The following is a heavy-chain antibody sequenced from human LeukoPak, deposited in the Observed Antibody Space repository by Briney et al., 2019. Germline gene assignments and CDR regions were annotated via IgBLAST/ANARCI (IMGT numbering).Heavy chain of an antibody. CDR1: GFTFSSYA. V-gene: IGHV3-23*01. J-gene: IGHJ5*02. D-gene: IGHD3-10*01. CDR3: AKDHNGGRFGELYLSNWFDP. Sequence: GGSLRLSCAASGFTFSSYAMSWVRQAPGKGLEWVSAISGSGGSTYYADSVKGRFTISRDNSKNTLYLQMNSLRAEDTAVYYCAKDHNGGRFGELYLSNWFDPWGQGTLVTVSS. CDR2: ISGSGGST.